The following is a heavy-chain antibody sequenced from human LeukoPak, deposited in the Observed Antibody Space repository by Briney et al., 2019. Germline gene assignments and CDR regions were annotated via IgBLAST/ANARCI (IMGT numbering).Heavy chain of an antibody. Sequence: ASVKVSCKASGYIFTNFYMHWVRQAPGQGFEWVGLINPSGGSTNYAQKFRGRVTITADKSTRTAYVELSSLRSEDTAVYYCARDNDSRDPPHFDYWGQGTLVTVSS. CDR1: GYIFTNFY. V-gene: IGHV1-46*01. CDR2: INPSGGST. D-gene: IGHD3-16*01. J-gene: IGHJ4*02. CDR3: ARDNDSRDPPHFDY.